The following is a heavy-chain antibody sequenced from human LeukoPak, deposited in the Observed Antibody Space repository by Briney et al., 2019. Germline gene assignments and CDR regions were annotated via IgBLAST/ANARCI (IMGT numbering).Heavy chain of an antibody. Sequence: TSETLSLTCTVYGGSFSAYHWSWIRQPPGKGLEWIGEIDHSGSTNYNPSLKSRLTISVDTSKNQFSLKLSSVTAADTAIYYCARLRVSTTWNWFDPWGQGTLVTVSS. CDR3: ARLRVSTTWNWFDP. CDR1: GGSFSAYH. D-gene: IGHD6-13*01. V-gene: IGHV4-34*01. CDR2: IDHSGST. J-gene: IGHJ5*02.